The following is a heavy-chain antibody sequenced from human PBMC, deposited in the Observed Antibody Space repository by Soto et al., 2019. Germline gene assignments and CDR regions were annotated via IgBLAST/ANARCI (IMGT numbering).Heavy chain of an antibody. D-gene: IGHD3-16*01. CDR2: ISFDGRET. Sequence: QVQLVESGGGVVQPGGSLRLSCAASGFTFSSYGMHWVRQAPGKGLGWVIFISFDGRETDYAESVKGRFTICRDNSKNTLYLQINSLRAEDRAVYYCANGYVGQRVTRCDACDIWGQGTMVTVSS. J-gene: IGHJ3*02. CDR3: ANGYVGQRVTRCDACDI. V-gene: IGHV3-30*18. CDR1: GFTFSSYG.